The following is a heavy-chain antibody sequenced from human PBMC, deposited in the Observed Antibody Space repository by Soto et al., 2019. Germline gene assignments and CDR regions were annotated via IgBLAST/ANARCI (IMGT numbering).Heavy chain of an antibody. CDR3: ARTRVYDSYNYYGMAV. Sequence: QVQLQQSGPRLVKPSQTLSLTCAISGDSVSSNSVSWNWIRQSPSRGLEWLGRTYYRSKWYNDYALSVKGRITINPDTSKNQFSLKLNSVTPEDTAVYYCARTRVYDSYNYYGMAVWGQGTTVTVSS. J-gene: IGHJ6*02. CDR1: GDSVSSNSVS. V-gene: IGHV6-1*01. CDR2: TYYRSKWYN. D-gene: IGHD3-16*01.